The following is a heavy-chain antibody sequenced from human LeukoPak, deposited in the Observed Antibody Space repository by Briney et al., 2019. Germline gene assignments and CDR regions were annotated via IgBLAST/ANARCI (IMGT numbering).Heavy chain of an antibody. CDR2: IYYSGSS. J-gene: IGHJ4*02. CDR1: GGSISTYY. V-gene: IGHV4-59*01. CDR3: ARAGEGYIPLDH. D-gene: IGHD1-1*01. Sequence: SETLSLTCTVSGGSISTYYWSWIRQPPGKGPEWIGYIYYSGSSNYNPFLKSRVSISVDTSKNQFSLKLSSVTAADTAVYYCARAGEGYIPLDHWGQGTLVTVSS.